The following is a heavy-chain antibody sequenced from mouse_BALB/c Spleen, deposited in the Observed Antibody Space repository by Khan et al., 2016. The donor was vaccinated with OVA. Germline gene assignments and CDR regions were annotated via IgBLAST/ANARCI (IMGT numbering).Heavy chain of an antibody. Sequence: QVRLQQSGAELARPGASVKLSCKASGYTFTDYYINWVKQRTGQGLEWIGEISPGSGSTYYNERFKGKATLTADKSSSTAYMQLSSLTSEASAVYFCARRNYFDYTFAYWGQGTLVTVSA. CDR3: ARRNYFDYTFAY. CDR1: GYTFTDYY. J-gene: IGHJ3*01. CDR2: ISPGSGST. D-gene: IGHD1-2*01. V-gene: IGHV1-77*01.